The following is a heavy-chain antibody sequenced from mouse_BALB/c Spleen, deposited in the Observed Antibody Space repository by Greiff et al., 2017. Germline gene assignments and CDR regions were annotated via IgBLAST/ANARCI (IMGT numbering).Heavy chain of an antibody. D-gene: IGHD1-1*01. J-gene: IGHJ1*01. CDR3: ARSYYGSRNWYFDV. CDR1: GFNIKDTY. CDR2: IDPANGNT. Sequence: EVNVVESGAELVKPGASVKLSCTASGFNIKDTYMHWVKQRPEQGLEWIGRIDPANGNTKYDPKFQGKATITADTSSNTAYLQLSSLTSEDTAVYYCARSYYGSRNWYFDVWGAGTTVTVSS. V-gene: IGHV14-3*02.